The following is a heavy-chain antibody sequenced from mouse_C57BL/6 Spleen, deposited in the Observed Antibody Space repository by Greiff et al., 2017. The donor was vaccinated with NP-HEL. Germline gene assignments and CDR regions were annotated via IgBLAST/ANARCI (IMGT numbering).Heavy chain of an antibody. J-gene: IGHJ2*01. D-gene: IGHD3-2*02. V-gene: IGHV1-59*01. CDR2: IDPSDSYT. CDR1: GYTFTSYW. CDR3: ARQLRPYYFDY. Sequence: QVHVKQPGAELVRPGTSVKLSCKASGYTFTSYWMHWVKQRPGQGLEWIGVIDPSDSYTNYNQKFKGKATLTVDTSSSTAYMQLSSLTSEDSAVYYCARQLRPYYFDYWGQGTTLTVSS.